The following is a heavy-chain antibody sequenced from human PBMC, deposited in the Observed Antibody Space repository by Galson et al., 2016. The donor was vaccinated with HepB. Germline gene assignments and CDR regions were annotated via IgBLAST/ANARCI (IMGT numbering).Heavy chain of an antibody. D-gene: IGHD5-12*01. CDR1: GYTFSSYA. V-gene: IGHV1-3*01. CDR2: INAGNGDT. Sequence: SVKVSCKASGYTFSSYAFHWVRRAPGQRLEWMGRINAGNGDTKYSQNFQGRVTITVDTSASTAYMELSSRRSEDTAVYYCASVGYGGWFDPWGQGTLVTVSS. J-gene: IGHJ5*02. CDR3: ASVGYGGWFDP.